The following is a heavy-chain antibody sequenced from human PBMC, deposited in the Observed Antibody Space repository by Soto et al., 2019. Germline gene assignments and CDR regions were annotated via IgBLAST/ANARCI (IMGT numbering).Heavy chain of an antibody. CDR2: ISTYNGNT. V-gene: IGHV1-18*01. CDR1: GYPFIDYA. D-gene: IGHD3-10*01. Sequence: QVQLVQSGAELKKPEASVKVSCKTSGYPFIDYAITWVRQAPGQGLEWMGWISTYNGNTLYTRSLQDRLTMTIDTATNPAQMELRSMRSDDTALYYCTRCGRVTPVGEWWFDPWCQGTLVTVSS. CDR3: TRCGRVTPVGEWWFDP. J-gene: IGHJ5*02.